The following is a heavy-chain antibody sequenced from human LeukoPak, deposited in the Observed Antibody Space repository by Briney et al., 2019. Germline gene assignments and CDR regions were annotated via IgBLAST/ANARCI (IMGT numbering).Heavy chain of an antibody. V-gene: IGHV3-48*03. CDR3: AKVVRKGSYPGAIDY. J-gene: IGHJ4*02. CDR2: ISSSGSTI. CDR1: GFTFSSYE. D-gene: IGHD1-26*01. Sequence: PGGSLRLSCAASGFTFSSYEMNWVRQAPGKGLEWVSYISSSGSTIYYADSVKGRFTISRDNSKNTLYLQMNSLRAEDTAVYYCAKVVRKGSYPGAIDYWGQGTLVTVSS.